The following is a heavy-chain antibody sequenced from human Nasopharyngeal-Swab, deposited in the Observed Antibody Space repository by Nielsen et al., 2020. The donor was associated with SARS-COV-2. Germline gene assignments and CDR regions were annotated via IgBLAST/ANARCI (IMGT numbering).Heavy chain of an antibody. J-gene: IGHJ4*02. D-gene: IGHD1-26*01. CDR2: ITAYNGNT. Sequence: ASVKVSCKASGYTFTNYGITWVRQAPGQGLEWMGWITAYNGNTNYIQKLQGRVTMTRDTSTSTVYMELSSLRSEDTAVYYCARFSGSYYFDYWGQGTLVTVSS. V-gene: IGHV1-18*01. CDR1: GYTFTNYG. CDR3: ARFSGSYYFDY.